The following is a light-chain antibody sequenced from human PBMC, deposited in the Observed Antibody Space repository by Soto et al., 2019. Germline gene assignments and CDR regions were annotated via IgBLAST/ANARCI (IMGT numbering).Light chain of an antibody. Sequence: DIHLTQSPSTLSASVGDRVTITCRASQTISHWLAWYQQKPGKAPKLLIFDASNLENGVPSRFSGSGSGTEFTLTITGLQPDDFATYYCQQDNTYWTFGQGTKVDIK. J-gene: IGKJ1*01. CDR1: QTISHW. V-gene: IGKV1-5*01. CDR3: QQDNTYWT. CDR2: DAS.